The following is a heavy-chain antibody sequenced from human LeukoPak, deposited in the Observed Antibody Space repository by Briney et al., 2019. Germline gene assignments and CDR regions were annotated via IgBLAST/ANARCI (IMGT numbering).Heavy chain of an antibody. CDR2: IYYSGST. V-gene: IGHV4-39*01. CDR3: ARAFRARYFDL. Sequence: SETLSLTCTVSGGSITTSSYYWGWIRQPPGKGLEWIGIIYYSGSTYYNPSLKGRVTMSVDTSKNQFSLKLSSVTAADTAVYYCARAFRARYFDLWGRGTLVTVSS. CDR1: GGSITTSSYY. D-gene: IGHD2/OR15-2a*01. J-gene: IGHJ2*01.